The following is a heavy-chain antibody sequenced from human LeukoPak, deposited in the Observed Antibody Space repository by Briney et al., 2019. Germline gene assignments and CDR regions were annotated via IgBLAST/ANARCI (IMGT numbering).Heavy chain of an antibody. V-gene: IGHV4-4*07. Sequence: SETLSLTCTVSGGSISNYYWSWIRQPAGKGLEWIGRIYSSGTTIYNPSLKSRVTMSVDTSKNQFSLKLSSVTAADTAVCFCASGSSGYDPWGQGTLVTVSS. CDR3: ASGSSGYDP. J-gene: IGHJ5*02. D-gene: IGHD5-12*01. CDR2: IYSSGTT. CDR1: GGSISNYY.